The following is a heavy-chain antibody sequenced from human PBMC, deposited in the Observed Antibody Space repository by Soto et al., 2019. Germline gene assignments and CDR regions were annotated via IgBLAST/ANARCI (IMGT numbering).Heavy chain of an antibody. CDR3: ARLWGWATVYWFDP. D-gene: IGHD2-21*01. J-gene: IGHJ5*02. CDR2: IYYSGST. CDR1: GGSITSSSYY. Sequence: QLQLQESGPGLVKPSETLSLTCTVSGGSITSSSYYWGWIRLPPGKGLEWIGTIYYSGSTYYSPSLKSRVTISVDTSKNHFSLKLSSVTAADTAVYYCARLWGWATVYWFDPWGQGTLVTVSS. V-gene: IGHV4-39*02.